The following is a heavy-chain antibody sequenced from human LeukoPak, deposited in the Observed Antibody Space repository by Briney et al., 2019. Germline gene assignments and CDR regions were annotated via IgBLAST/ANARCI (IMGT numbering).Heavy chain of an antibody. V-gene: IGHV3-23*01. CDR1: GFTFSSYA. CDR2: ISGSGGST. Sequence: PGGSLRLSCAASGFTFSSYAMSWVRQAPGKGLEWVSAISGSGGSTYYADSVKGRFIISRDNSKNTLYLQMNSLRAEDTAVYYCAKDLVPLRYFDWAQGSDWFDPWGQGTLVTVSS. J-gene: IGHJ5*02. D-gene: IGHD3-9*01. CDR3: AKDLVPLRYFDWAQGSDWFDP.